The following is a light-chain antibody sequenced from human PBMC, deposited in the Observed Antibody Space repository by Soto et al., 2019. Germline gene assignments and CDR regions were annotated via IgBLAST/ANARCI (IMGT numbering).Light chain of an antibody. V-gene: IGKV4-1*01. Sequence: DIVMTQSPDSLAVSLGERATINCKSSQSVLYNSDNKNYLAWYQQKAGQPPKLLIYWASTRDSGVPDRFSGSGSGADFTLTINPLQAEDVAVYYCQQYYTTLSFGGGTKVEIK. CDR2: WAS. J-gene: IGKJ4*01. CDR3: QQYYTTLS. CDR1: QSVLYNSDNKNY.